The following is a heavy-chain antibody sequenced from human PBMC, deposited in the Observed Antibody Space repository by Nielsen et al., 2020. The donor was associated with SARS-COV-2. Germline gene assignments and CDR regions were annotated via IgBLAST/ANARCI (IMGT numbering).Heavy chain of an antibody. CDR1: GYSFTNYW. V-gene: IGHV5-51*01. CDR2: ISPGDSNI. Sequence: GESLKISCKGSGYSFTNYWIGWVRQMPGRGLEWMGIISPGDSNIRYSPSFQGQVTISADKSISTAYLQWSSLRASDTATYYCARQGSGYTSGWGIGDYYYYVDVWGKGTTVTVSS. J-gene: IGHJ6*03. CDR3: ARQGSGYTSGWGIGDYYYYVDV. D-gene: IGHD6-19*01.